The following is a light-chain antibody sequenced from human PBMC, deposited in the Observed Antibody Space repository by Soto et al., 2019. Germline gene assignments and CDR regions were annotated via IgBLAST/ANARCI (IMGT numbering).Light chain of an antibody. Sequence: QSVLTQPPSVSGAPGQRVTISCTGSSSNIGAGYDVHWYQQLPGTAPKLLIYGNSNRPSGVPDRFSGSKSGTSATLAITGLQAEDGADYYCQSTGVFGTGTKVTVL. CDR2: GNS. J-gene: IGLJ1*01. V-gene: IGLV1-40*01. CDR3: QSTGV. CDR1: SSNIGAGYD.